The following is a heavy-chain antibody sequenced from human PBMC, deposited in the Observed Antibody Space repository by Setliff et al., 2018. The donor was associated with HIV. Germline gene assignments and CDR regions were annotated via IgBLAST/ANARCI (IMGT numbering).Heavy chain of an antibody. Sequence: KPSETLSLTCTVSSGSISNYYWSWIRQPPGKGLEWIGYIYTSGSTKYNPSLKSRVSISLDASKNQFSLNLNSVTAADTAVYYCTRRFEKWLAFDYWGQGTLVTVSS. CDR1: SGSISNYY. V-gene: IGHV4-4*09. CDR3: TRRFEKWLAFDY. J-gene: IGHJ4*02. CDR2: IYTSGST. D-gene: IGHD6-19*01.